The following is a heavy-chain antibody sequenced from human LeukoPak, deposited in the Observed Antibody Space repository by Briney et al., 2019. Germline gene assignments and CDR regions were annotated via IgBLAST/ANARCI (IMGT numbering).Heavy chain of an antibody. CDR2: INQDGSEK. CDR1: GFTFSSYW. D-gene: IGHD3-3*01. CDR3: ARAPHPYDFWSGLFDP. Sequence: GGSLRLSCAASGFTFSSYWMCWVRQAPGKGLEWVANINQDGSEKYYVDSVKGRFTISRDKAKNSLYLQMNSLRAEDTAVYYCARAPHPYDFWSGLFDPWGQGTLVTVSS. J-gene: IGHJ5*02. V-gene: IGHV3-7*01.